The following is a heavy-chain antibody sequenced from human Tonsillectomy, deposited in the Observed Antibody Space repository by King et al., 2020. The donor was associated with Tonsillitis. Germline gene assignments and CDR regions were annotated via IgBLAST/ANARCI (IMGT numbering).Heavy chain of an antibody. D-gene: IGHD3-10*01. CDR2: ISYDGSNK. CDR1: GFTFSSSA. V-gene: IGHV3-30*04. CDR3: AREYYYGSGSPYYYYYYGMDV. Sequence: VQLVESGGGVVQPGRSLRLSCAASGFTFSSSAMHWVRQAPGKGLEWVAVISYDGSNKYYADSVKGRFTISRDNSKNTLYLQMNSLGVEDTAVYYCAREYYYGSGSPYYYYYYGMDVWGQGTTVTVSS. J-gene: IGHJ6*02.